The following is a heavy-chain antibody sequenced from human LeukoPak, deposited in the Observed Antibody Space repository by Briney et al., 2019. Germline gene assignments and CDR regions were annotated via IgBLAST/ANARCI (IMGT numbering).Heavy chain of an antibody. CDR2: ISGGTT. J-gene: IGHJ4*02. D-gene: IGHD6-19*01. Sequence: GGSLRLSCTASGFTFGDYLMSWFRQAPGKGLEWIGFISGGTTEYAASVKVRFTISRDDSTSIAYLQMNSLTTEDTAVYYCSRGSGWLSVYWGQGTLVTVSS. V-gene: IGHV3-49*03. CDR1: GFTFGDYL. CDR3: SRGSGWLSVY.